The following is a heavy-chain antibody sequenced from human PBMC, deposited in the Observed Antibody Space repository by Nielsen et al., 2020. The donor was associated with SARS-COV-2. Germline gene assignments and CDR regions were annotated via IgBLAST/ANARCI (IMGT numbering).Heavy chain of an antibody. J-gene: IGHJ5*02. V-gene: IGHV3-21*01. CDR2: ITSTSTYI. CDR3: ARANLASIFGVVIQGRRNWFDP. D-gene: IGHD3-3*01. Sequence: WIRQPPGKGLEWVATITSTSTYIYYAESVKGRFTISRDNAKNSLYLQMNSLRDEDTAVYYCARANLASIFGVVIQGRRNWFDPWGQGTLVTVSS.